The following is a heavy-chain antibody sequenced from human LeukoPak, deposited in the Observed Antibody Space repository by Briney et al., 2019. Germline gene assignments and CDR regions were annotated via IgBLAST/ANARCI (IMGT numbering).Heavy chain of an antibody. CDR2: IDGSGGYT. CDR3: AKLSQAAGDQYYIDV. D-gene: IGHD2-21*02. CDR1: GFTFSSYG. V-gene: IGHV3-23*01. Sequence: GGSLILSCAASGFTFSSYGMSWVRQAPGKGPEWVSAIDGSGGYTYYADSVKGRFTISRDNSKNTLFLQMNSLRAEDTAVYYCAKLSQAAGDQYYIDVWGKGTTVTVSS. J-gene: IGHJ6*03.